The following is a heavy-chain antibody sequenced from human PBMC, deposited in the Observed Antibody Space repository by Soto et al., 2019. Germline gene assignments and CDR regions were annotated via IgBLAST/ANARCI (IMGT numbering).Heavy chain of an antibody. CDR3: ARVFGERMNSGWYPANYYFDY. CDR2: ISSSGNTI. Sequence: GGSLRLSCAASGFTFSDYYMSWIRQAPGKGLEWVSYISSSGNTIYYADSVKGRFTISRDNAKNSLYLQMNSLRAEDTAVYYCARVFGERMNSGWYPANYYFDYWGQGTLVTVSS. CDR1: GFTFSDYY. J-gene: IGHJ4*02. D-gene: IGHD6-19*01. V-gene: IGHV3-11*01.